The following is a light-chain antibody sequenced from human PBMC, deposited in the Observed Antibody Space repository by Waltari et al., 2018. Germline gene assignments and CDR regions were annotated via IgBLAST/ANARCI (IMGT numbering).Light chain of an antibody. J-gene: IGLJ2*01. CDR3: SSYTSSSTFVV. CDR1: SSDVGGSNY. V-gene: IGLV2-14*01. CDR2: EVS. Sequence: QSPLTHPASVSGYPGRSITISCTATSSDVGGSNYFSSYQQQPGKAPKLMIYEVSKRPSGVSNRFSGSKFGNTASLTISGLQAEDEADYYCSSYTSSSTFVVFGGGTKLTVL.